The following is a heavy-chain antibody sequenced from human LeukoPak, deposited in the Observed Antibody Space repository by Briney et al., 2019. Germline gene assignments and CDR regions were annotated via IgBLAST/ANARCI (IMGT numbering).Heavy chain of an antibody. V-gene: IGHV1-2*02. Sequence: ASVKVSCKASGYTFTGYYMHWVRQAPGQGLEWMGWINPNSGGTNYAQKFQGRVTMTRDTSISTAYMELSRLRSDDTAVYYCARAPIAARYYYYYGMDVWGQGTTVTVSS. J-gene: IGHJ6*02. CDR3: ARAPIAARYYYYYGMDV. CDR1: GYTFTGYY. D-gene: IGHD6-13*01. CDR2: INPNSGGT.